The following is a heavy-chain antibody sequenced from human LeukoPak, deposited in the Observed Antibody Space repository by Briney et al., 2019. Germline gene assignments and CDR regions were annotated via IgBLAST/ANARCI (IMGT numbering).Heavy chain of an antibody. D-gene: IGHD2-15*01. CDR2: ISAYNGNT. V-gene: IGHV1-18*01. Sequence: GASVKVSCKASGYTFTSYGISWVRQAPGQGLEWMGWISAYNGNTNYARKLQGRVTMTTDTSTSTAYMELRSLRSDDTAVYYCARLVVVAATDPNYYFDYWGQGTLVTVSS. CDR3: ARLVVVAATDPNYYFDY. J-gene: IGHJ4*02. CDR1: GYTFTSYG.